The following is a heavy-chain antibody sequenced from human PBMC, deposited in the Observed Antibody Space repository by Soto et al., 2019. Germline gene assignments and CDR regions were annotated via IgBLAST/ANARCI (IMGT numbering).Heavy chain of an antibody. CDR3: ATRIAVAGTFDY. Sequence: EVQLVESGGGLVQPGGSLRLSCAASGFTFDDYAMHWVRQAPGKGLEWVSGISWNSGSIGYADSVKGRFTISRDNAKNSLYLQMNSLRAEDTALYYCATRIAVAGTFDYWGQGTLVTVSS. J-gene: IGHJ4*02. D-gene: IGHD6-19*01. CDR2: ISWNSGSI. CDR1: GFTFDDYA. V-gene: IGHV3-9*01.